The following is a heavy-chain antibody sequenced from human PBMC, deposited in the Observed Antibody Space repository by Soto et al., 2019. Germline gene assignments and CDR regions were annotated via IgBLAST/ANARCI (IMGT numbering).Heavy chain of an antibody. CDR2: ISSSSSTI. V-gene: IGHV3-48*01. CDR3: TREKSGTTDY. D-gene: IGHD1-1*01. Sequence: EVQLVESGGGLVQPGGSLRLSCAASGFTFSSYSMNWVRQAPGKGLEWVSYISSSSSTIYYADSVKGRFTISRDNAKNSLYLQMTSLTAEDTAVYYCTREKSGTTDYWGQGTMVTVSS. J-gene: IGHJ4*02. CDR1: GFTFSSYS.